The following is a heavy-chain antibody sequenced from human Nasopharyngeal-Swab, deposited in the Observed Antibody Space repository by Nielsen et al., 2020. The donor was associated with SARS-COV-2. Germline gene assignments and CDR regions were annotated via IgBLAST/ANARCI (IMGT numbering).Heavy chain of an antibody. V-gene: IGHV4-31*03. J-gene: IGHJ3*01. CDR1: GGSISSGGYY. D-gene: IGHD6-25*01. CDR3: ARDLRSSGWDAFSL. CDR2: IYYSGST. Sequence: SETLSLTCTVSGGSISSGGYYWIWIRQHPGKGLEWIGYIYYSGSTYYNPSLKSRVTISVDTSKNQFSLKLSSVTAADTAVYYCARDLRSSGWDAFSLWGQGTMVTVSS.